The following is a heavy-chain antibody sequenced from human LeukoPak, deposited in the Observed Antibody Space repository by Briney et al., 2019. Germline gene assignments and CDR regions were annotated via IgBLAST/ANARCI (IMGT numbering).Heavy chain of an antibody. D-gene: IGHD2-21*01. CDR1: GGSISSYY. CDR3: ARGLRSVVIAMPSDAFDI. CDR2: IYTSGST. Sequence: SETLSLTCTVSGGSISSYYWSWIRQPAGKGLEWIGRIYTSGSTNYNPSLKSRVTMSVDTSKNQFSLKLSSVTAADTAVYYCARGLRSVVIAMPSDAFDIWGQGTMVTVSS. J-gene: IGHJ3*02. V-gene: IGHV4-4*07.